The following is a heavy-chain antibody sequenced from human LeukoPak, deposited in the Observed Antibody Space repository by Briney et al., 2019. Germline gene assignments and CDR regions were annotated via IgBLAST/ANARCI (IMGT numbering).Heavy chain of an antibody. CDR1: GYTFTSYG. V-gene: IGHV1-2*02. J-gene: IGHJ4*02. D-gene: IGHD1-26*01. CDR3: ARIVGATPN. Sequence: ASVKVSCKASGYTFTSYGISWVRQAPGQGLEWMGWINPNSGGTNYAQKFQGRVTMTRDTSISTAYMELSRLRSDDTAVYYCARIVGATPNWGQGTLVTVSS. CDR2: INPNSGGT.